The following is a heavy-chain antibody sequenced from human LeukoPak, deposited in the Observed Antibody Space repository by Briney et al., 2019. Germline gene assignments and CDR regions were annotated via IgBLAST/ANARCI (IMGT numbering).Heavy chain of an antibody. CDR1: GFTFSSYE. CDR3: ARGDYGDPRWYFDL. V-gene: IGHV3-48*03. D-gene: IGHD4-17*01. J-gene: IGHJ2*01. Sequence: GGSLRLSCAASGFTFSSYEMNWVRQAPGKGLEWVSYISSSGSTIYYADSVKGRFTISRDNAKNSLYLQMNSLRAEGTAVYYCARGDYGDPRWYFDLWGRGTLVTVSS. CDR2: ISSSGSTI.